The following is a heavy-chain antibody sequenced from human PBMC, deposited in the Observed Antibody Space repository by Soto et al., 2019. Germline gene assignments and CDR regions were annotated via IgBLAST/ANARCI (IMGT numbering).Heavy chain of an antibody. CDR2: ISSSGSTI. CDR1: GFSFSDYY. J-gene: IGHJ4*02. V-gene: IGHV3-11*01. D-gene: IGHD3-3*01. CDR3: ARDRGGPYYDST. Sequence: ESGGGLVRPGGSLRLSCAASGFSFSDYYMSWIRQAPGKGLEWVSHISSSGSTIHYADSVKGRFTISRDNAKNSLYLQMSSLRAEDTAVYYCARDRGGPYYDSTWGQGTLVTVSS.